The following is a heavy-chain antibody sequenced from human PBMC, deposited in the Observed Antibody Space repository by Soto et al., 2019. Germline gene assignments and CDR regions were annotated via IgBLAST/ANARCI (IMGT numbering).Heavy chain of an antibody. Sequence: EVQLVESGGGLVKPGGYLRLSCAASGFSFSSYSMNWVRQAPGKGLEWVSSISSSASHMNYADSVKGRFTISRDNANTSRYLQMNSLRAEDTAVYYCARGYTGYCSGGTCYWFDPWGQGPLLTVSS. V-gene: IGHV3-21*01. CDR3: ARGYTGYCSGGTCYWFDP. D-gene: IGHD2-15*01. CDR2: ISSSASHM. CDR1: GFSFSSYS. J-gene: IGHJ5*02.